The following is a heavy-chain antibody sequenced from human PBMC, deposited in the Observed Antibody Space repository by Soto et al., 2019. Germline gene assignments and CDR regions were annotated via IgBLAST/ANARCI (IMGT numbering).Heavy chain of an antibody. CDR2: IYSGGST. CDR1: GFNVSSNY. V-gene: IGHV3-53*01. J-gene: IGHJ5*02. Sequence: EVRLVESGGALIQPGGSLRLSCAASGFNVSSNYRNWVRQAPGKGLEWVSVIYSGGSTYYADSVKGRFTISRDNSKNILYLQMNSLRVEDTAVYYCAREQRGYGPWGQGTLVTVSS. D-gene: IGHD5-18*01. CDR3: AREQRGYGP.